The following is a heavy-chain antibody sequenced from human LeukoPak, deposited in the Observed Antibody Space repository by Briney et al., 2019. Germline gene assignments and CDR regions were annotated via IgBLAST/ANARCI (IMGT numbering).Heavy chain of an antibody. CDR3: ARDIERYSYGPPDAFDI. V-gene: IGHV4-59*01. Sequence: PSETLSLTCTVSGGSISSYYWSWIRQPPGKGLEWIGYIYYSGSTNYNPSLKSRVTISVDTSKNQFSLKLSSVTAADTAVYYCARDIERYSYGPPDAFDIWGQGTMVTVSS. D-gene: IGHD5-18*01. CDR2: IYYSGST. CDR1: GGSISSYY. J-gene: IGHJ3*02.